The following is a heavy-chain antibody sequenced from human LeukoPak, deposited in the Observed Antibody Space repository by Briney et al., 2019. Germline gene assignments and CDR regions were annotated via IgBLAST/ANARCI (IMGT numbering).Heavy chain of an antibody. CDR1: GFTFSSYA. D-gene: IGHD6-19*01. J-gene: IGHJ3*02. CDR2: ISGSSSYI. V-gene: IGHV3-21*01. CDR3: ARDPYSSGWYKDAFDI. Sequence: GGSLRLSCAASGFTFSSYAMHWVRQAPGKGLEWVSSISGSSSYINYADSVKGRFTISRDNAQNSLFLQLNSLRAEDTAVYYCARDPYSSGWYKDAFDIWGQGTMVTVSS.